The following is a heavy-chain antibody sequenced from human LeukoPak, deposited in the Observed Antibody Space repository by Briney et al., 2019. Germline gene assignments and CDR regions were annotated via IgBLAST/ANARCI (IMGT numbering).Heavy chain of an antibody. V-gene: IGHV3-30-3*01. CDR2: ISYDGSNK. CDR3: VCVGGSTSSLAYYYYMDV. J-gene: IGHJ6*03. CDR1: GFTFSSYA. D-gene: IGHD2-2*01. Sequence: PGRSLRLSCAASGFTFSSYAMHWVRQAPGKGLEWVAVISYDGSNKYYADSVKGRFTISRDNSKNTLYLQMNSLRAEDTAVYYCVCVGGSTSSLAYYYYMDVWGKGTTVTVSS.